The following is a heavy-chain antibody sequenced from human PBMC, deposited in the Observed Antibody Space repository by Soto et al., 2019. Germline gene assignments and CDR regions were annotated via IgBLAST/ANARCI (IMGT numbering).Heavy chain of an antibody. D-gene: IGHD5-18*01. CDR3: ARVAMIISAGPFET. J-gene: IGHJ3*02. Sequence: SVKVSCKASGYTFTDYYIHWVRQAPGQGLEWMGWINPSSGTTNYAQMFQGRVTMTRGTSISTAYMELSRLTSDDTAVYYCARVAMIISAGPFETWGQGKVVTVSS. CDR1: GYTFTDYY. V-gene: IGHV1-2*02. CDR2: INPSSGTT.